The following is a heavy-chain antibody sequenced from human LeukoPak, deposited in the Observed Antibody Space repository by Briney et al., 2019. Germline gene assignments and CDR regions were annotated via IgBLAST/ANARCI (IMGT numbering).Heavy chain of an antibody. V-gene: IGHV1-46*01. D-gene: IGHD2-21*02. CDR1: GYTFTSYY. J-gene: IGHJ6*02. Sequence: ASVKVSCKASGYTFTSYYMHWVRQAPGQGLEWMGIINPSGGSTSYAQKFQGRVTMTRDTSTSTVYMELSSLRSEDTAVYYCARDQSCGGDCYWALYYYYYGMDVWGQGTTVTVSS. CDR3: ARDQSCGGDCYWALYYYYYGMDV. CDR2: INPSGGST.